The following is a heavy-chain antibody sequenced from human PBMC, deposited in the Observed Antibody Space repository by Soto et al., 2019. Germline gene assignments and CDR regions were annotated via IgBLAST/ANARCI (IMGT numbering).Heavy chain of an antibody. CDR3: ASGMNYDFWSGPDAFDI. J-gene: IGHJ3*02. CDR1: GFTFSSYA. Sequence: GGSLRLSCAASGFTFSSYAMHWVRQAPGKGLEYVSAISSNGGSTYYANSVKGRFTISRDNSKNTLYLQMGSLRAEDMAVYYCASGMNYDFWSGPDAFDIWGQGTMVTVSS. D-gene: IGHD3-3*01. V-gene: IGHV3-64*01. CDR2: ISSNGGST.